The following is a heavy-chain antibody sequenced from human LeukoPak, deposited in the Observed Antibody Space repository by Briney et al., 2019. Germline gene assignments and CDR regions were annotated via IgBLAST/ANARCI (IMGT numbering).Heavy chain of an antibody. CDR2: ISSSSSYT. CDR3: ARSKASSGYYSWFDP. D-gene: IGHD3-22*01. Sequence: GGSLRLSCAASGFTVSSSFIYWIRQAPGKGLEWVSYISSSSSYTNYADSVKGRFTISRDNAKNSLYLQMNSLRAEDTAVYYCARSKASSGYYSWFDPWGQGTLVTVSS. J-gene: IGHJ5*02. V-gene: IGHV3-11*06. CDR1: GFTVSSSF.